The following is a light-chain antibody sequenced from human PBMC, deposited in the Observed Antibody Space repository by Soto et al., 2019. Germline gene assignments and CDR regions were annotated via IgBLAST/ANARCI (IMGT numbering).Light chain of an antibody. Sequence: EIVMTQSPAILSVSPGERATLSCRASQSVDSNLAWYQQKPGQAPRLLISGASTRATGIPARFSGSGSGTEFTLTISSLQSEDFAVYYCQQYSNWPPLFTVGPGTKVDIK. J-gene: IGKJ3*01. CDR1: QSVDSN. V-gene: IGKV3-15*01. CDR2: GAS. CDR3: QQYSNWPPLFT.